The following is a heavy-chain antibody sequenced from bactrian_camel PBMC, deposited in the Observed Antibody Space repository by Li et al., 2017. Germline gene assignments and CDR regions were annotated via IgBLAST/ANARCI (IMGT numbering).Heavy chain of an antibody. D-gene: IGHD2*01. CDR1: GYAFCV. V-gene: IGHV3S53*01. CDR3: AAHPRRCFSLIQYAYNF. Sequence: LVESGGGSVQAGGSLKLTCTGAGYAFCVGWFRQDPGKEREEIAAIDLYSRGIITYADAVKGRSTLSRDSVMNTYFLEINSLKPEDTAMYYCAAHPRRCFSLIQYAYNFWGQGTQVTVS. J-gene: IGHJ4*01. CDR2: IDLYSRGII.